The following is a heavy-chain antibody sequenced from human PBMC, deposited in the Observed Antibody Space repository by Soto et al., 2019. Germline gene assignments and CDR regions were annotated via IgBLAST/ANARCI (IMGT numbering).Heavy chain of an antibody. CDR1: GGTFSSYA. D-gene: IGHD3-10*01. Sequence: SVKVSCKASGGTFSSYAISWVRQAPGQGLEWMGGIIPIFGTANYAQKFQGRVTITADKSTSTAYMELSSLRSEDTAVYYCAKALRITMVRGAMGYWGQGTLVTVSS. CDR3: AKALRITMVRGAMGY. CDR2: IIPIFGTA. J-gene: IGHJ4*02. V-gene: IGHV1-69*06.